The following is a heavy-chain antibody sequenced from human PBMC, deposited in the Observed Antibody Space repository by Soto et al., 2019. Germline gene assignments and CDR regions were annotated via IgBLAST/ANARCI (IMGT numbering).Heavy chain of an antibody. V-gene: IGHV4-4*07. CDR1: GASMNSYH. J-gene: IGHJ5*02. D-gene: IGHD6-13*01. CDR3: ARDQGVAAAGITWFDP. CDR2: IHSSGST. Sequence: SETLSLTCTVSGASMNSYHWSWIRQPAGKGLEWIGHIHSSGSTNYNPSLKSRVAMSVDTSKNQSSLRLMSLTAADTAVYYCARDQGVAAAGITWFDPWGQGSLVTVSS.